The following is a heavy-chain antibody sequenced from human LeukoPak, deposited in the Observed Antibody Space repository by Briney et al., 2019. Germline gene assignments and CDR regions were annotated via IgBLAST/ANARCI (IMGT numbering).Heavy chain of an antibody. CDR3: ARGGYSSSSYFYYYMDV. V-gene: IGHV3-74*01. D-gene: IGHD6-6*01. CDR2: ITSDGSTT. CDR1: GFSFSIYW. Sequence: GGSLRLSCFASGFSFSIYWMHWVRQAPGKGLVWASRITSDGSTTNYADSVEGRFTISRDNAKNTLFLQMNSLRAEDTAVYYCARGGYSSSSYFYYYMDVWGKGTTVTVSS. J-gene: IGHJ6*03.